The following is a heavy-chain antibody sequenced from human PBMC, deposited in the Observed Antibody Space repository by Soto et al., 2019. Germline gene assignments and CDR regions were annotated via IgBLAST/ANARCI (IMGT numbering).Heavy chain of an antibody. CDR2: IKQDGSEK. D-gene: IGHD2-15*01. CDR1: GFTFSSYW. CDR3: AREGCSGGSCDFIAYYYYYGMDV. Sequence: PGGSLRLSCAASGFTFSSYWMSWVRQAPGKGLEWVANIKQDGSEKYYVDSVKGRFTISRDNAKNSLYLQMNSLRAEDTAVYYSAREGCSGGSCDFIAYYYYYGMDVWGQGTTVTVSS. J-gene: IGHJ6*02. V-gene: IGHV3-7*01.